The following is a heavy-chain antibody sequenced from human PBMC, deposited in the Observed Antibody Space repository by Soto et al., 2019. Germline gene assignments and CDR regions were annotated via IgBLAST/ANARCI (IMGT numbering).Heavy chain of an antibody. CDR2: MNPNSGNT. CDR1: GYTFTSYD. V-gene: IGHV1-8*01. Sequence: QVQLVQSGAEVKKPGASVKVSCKASGYTFTSYDINWVRQATGQGLEWMGWMNPNSGNTGNAQKFQGRVTMTRNTSISTAYMELSSLRSEDTAVYYCARGVDIVATAPTHYYYYYMDVWGKGTTVTVSS. J-gene: IGHJ6*03. D-gene: IGHD5-12*01. CDR3: ARGVDIVATAPTHYYYYYMDV.